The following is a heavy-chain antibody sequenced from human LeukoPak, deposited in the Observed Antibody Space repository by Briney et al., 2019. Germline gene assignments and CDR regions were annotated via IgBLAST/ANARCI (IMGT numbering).Heavy chain of an antibody. CDR2: VSYDGNNE. CDR1: GFSFSSFA. J-gene: IGHJ5*02. CDR3: ALRSSGPNWFDP. Sequence: PGGSLRLSCAASGFSFSSFAMYWVRQAPGKGPEWVAVVSYDGNNEYYADSVKGRFTISRDNSKNTLYLQMNSLRAEDTAVYYCALRSSGPNWFDPWGQGTLVTVSS. V-gene: IGHV3-30-3*01. D-gene: IGHD3-22*01.